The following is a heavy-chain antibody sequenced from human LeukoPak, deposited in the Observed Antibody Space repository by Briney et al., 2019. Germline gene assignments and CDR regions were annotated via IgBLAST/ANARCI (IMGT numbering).Heavy chain of an antibody. D-gene: IGHD1-20*01. CDR1: GGSISSSSYY. V-gene: IGHV4-39*01. Sequence: SETLSLTCTVSGGSISSSSYYWGWIRQPPGKGLECIGSIYYSGSTYYNPSLKSRVTISVDTSKNQFSLKLSSVTAADTAVYYCARRGITGTIGYVDYWGQGTLVTVSS. CDR2: IYYSGST. J-gene: IGHJ4*02. CDR3: ARRGITGTIGYVDY.